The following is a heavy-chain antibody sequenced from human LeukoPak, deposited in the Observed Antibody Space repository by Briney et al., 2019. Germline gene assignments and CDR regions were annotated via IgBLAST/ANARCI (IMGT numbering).Heavy chain of an antibody. Sequence: GGSLRLSCAASGFTFSSYWMSWVRQAPGKGLEWVANIKQDGSEKYYVDSVKGRFTISRDNAKNSLYLQMNSLRAEDTAVYYSASSMIVNYYGMDVWGQGTTVTVSS. J-gene: IGHJ6*02. CDR1: GFTFSSYW. V-gene: IGHV3-7*01. D-gene: IGHD3-22*01. CDR3: ASSMIVNYYGMDV. CDR2: IKQDGSEK.